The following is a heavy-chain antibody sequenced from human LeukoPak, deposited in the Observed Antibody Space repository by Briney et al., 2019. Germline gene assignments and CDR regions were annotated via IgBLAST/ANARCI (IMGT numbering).Heavy chain of an antibody. CDR2: ISGSSTFI. J-gene: IGHJ4*02. V-gene: IGHV3-21*01. D-gene: IGHD5/OR15-5a*01. CDR3: ARDSGVYDYSPNS. CDR1: GFTFSSYR. Sequence: GGSLALSCVASGFTFSSYRMNWVRQAPGKGLEWVSPISGSSTFIYYAASVKGRFTIYRDNDKKSLYLQMNSLRADDTAVYYCARDSGVYDYSPNSWGQGTLVTVSS.